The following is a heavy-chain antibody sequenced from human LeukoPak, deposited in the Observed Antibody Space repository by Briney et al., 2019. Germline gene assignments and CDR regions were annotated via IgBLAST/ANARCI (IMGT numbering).Heavy chain of an antibody. CDR2: IYYSGST. D-gene: IGHD3-10*01. CDR3: ARLKVRGVRNLYYYGMDV. CDR1: GGSISSGSYY. Sequence: KTSETLSLTCTVSGGSISSGSYYWSWIRQPPGKGLEWIGYIYYSGSTNYNPSLKSRVTISVDTSKNQFSLKLSSVTAADTAVYYCARLKVRGVRNLYYYGMDVWGQGTTVTVSS. J-gene: IGHJ6*02. V-gene: IGHV4-61*01.